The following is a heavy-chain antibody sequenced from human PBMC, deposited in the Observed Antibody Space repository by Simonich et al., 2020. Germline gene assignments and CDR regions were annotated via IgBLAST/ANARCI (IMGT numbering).Heavy chain of an antibody. Sequence: QVQLVQSGAEVKKPGSSVKVSCQASGGTLSSYAISWGGKAPGQGLGWMGGSIPILRKASYAQKIQGRVTITADKSTSTAYMELSSLRSEDTAVYYCARTNAMRELDTMVRGVDYFDYWGQGTLVTVSS. CDR3: ARTNAMRELDTMVRGVDYFDY. D-gene: IGHD3-10*01. CDR1: GGTLSSYA. CDR2: SIPILRKA. J-gene: IGHJ4*02. V-gene: IGHV1-69*06.